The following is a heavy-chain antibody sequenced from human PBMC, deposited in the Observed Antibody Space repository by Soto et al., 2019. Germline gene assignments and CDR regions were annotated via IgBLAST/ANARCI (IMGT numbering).Heavy chain of an antibody. J-gene: IGHJ4*02. D-gene: IGHD2-21*02. CDR3: ARGGGFCGGDCYKGGIDY. V-gene: IGHV3-30-3*01. Sequence: QVQLVDSGGGVVQPGRSLRLSCAASGFPFGPFTMHWVRRSQGRGREGLEVISFDGSEEYYTDSVKGRFTISRDNSKNTLYLQMNSLRVEDTALYYCARGGGFCGGDCYKGGIDYWGQGTLVTVSS. CDR1: GFPFGPFT. CDR2: ISFDGSEE.